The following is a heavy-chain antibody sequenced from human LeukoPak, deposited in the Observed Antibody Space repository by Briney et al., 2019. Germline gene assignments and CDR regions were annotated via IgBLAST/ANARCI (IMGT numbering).Heavy chain of an antibody. CDR2: INQDGSDK. V-gene: IGHV3-7*01. CDR3: ARLGSGGSWDAFDI. D-gene: IGHD2-15*01. CDR1: RFTFSSYW. Sequence: PGGSLRLSCAASRFTFSSYWMSWVRQAPGKGLEWVANINQDGSDKYYVDSVKGRFTISRVNAKNSLYLQMNSLRVEDTAVYYCARLGSGGSWDAFDIWGQGTMVTVSS. J-gene: IGHJ3*02.